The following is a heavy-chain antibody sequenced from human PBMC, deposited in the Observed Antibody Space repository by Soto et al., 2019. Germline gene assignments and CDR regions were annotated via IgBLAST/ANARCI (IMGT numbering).Heavy chain of an antibody. CDR2: IKPSSGTA. Sequence: SVKVSCKASGGSVNRFLVSWVRQAPGQGLEWMGGIKPSSGTANYAQKFQGRVTITADESTRTAYMELSSLRSDDTAVYYCARHRREYCNGVKCNPDEEIGVRDQGTTGIVSS. D-gene: IGHD2-15*01. CDR3: ARHRREYCNGVKCNPDEEIGV. V-gene: IGHV1-69*13. J-gene: IGHJ6*02. CDR1: GGSVNRFL.